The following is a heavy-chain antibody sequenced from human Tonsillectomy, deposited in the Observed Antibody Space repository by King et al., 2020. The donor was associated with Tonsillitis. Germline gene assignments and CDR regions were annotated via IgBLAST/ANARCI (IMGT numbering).Heavy chain of an antibody. CDR2: ISWNSGSI. CDR1: GFTFDDYA. Sequence: DVQLVESGGGLVQPGRSLRLSCAASGFTFDDYAMHWVRQAPGKGLEWVSGISWNSGSIGYADSVKGRFTISRDNAKNSLYLQMNSLSAEDTALYYCAKTKYYYDSSGYYPQGWYFDLWGRGTLVTVSS. CDR3: AKTKYYYDSSGYYPQGWYFDL. J-gene: IGHJ2*01. V-gene: IGHV3-9*01. D-gene: IGHD3-22*01.